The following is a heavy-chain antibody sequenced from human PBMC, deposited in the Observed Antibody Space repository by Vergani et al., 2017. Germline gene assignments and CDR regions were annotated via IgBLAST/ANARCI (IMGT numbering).Heavy chain of an antibody. CDR2: IIPILGIA. D-gene: IGHD6-13*01. V-gene: IGHV1-69*02. CDR1: GGTFSSYT. CDR3: ARVGYHSSSWYYYYGMDV. Sequence: QVQLVQSGAEVKKPGSSVKVSCKASGGTFSSYTISWVRQAPGQGLEWMGRIIPILGIANYAQKFQGRVTITADESTSTAYMELSSLRSEDTAVYYCARVGYHSSSWYYYYGMDVWGQGTTVTVSS. J-gene: IGHJ6*02.